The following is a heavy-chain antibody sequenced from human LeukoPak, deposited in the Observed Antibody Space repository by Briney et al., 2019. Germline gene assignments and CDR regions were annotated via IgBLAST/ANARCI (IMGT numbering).Heavy chain of an antibody. CDR2: INHSGST. CDR3: ARGHSGSYDFDY. CDR1: SGSFSGYY. D-gene: IGHD1-26*01. J-gene: IGHJ4*02. Sequence: SETLSLTCAVYSGSFSGYYWSWIRQPPGKGLEWIGEINHSGSTNYNPSLKSRVTISVDTSKNQFSLKLSSVTAADTAVYYCARGHSGSYDFDYWGQGTLVTVSS. V-gene: IGHV4-34*01.